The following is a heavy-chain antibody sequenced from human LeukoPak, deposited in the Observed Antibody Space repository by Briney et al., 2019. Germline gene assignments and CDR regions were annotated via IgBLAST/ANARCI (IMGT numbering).Heavy chain of an antibody. V-gene: IGHV1-2*02. Sequence: ASVKVSCKASGYTFTSYDINWVRQAPGQGLEWMGWINPDGGADYAQKFQGRVTMTRDTSISTAYMALSRLRSDDTAVYYCARGPPEYCSGGSCYSGRNWIDPWGQGTLVTVSS. J-gene: IGHJ5*02. D-gene: IGHD2-15*01. CDR2: INPDGGA. CDR1: GYTFTSYD. CDR3: ARGPPEYCSGGSCYSGRNWIDP.